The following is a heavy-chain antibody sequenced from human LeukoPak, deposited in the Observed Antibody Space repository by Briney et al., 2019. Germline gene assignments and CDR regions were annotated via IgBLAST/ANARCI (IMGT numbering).Heavy chain of an antibody. CDR1: GFTFSSYW. Sequence: PGGSLRLSCAASGFTFSSYWMSWVRQAQGKGLEWVANIKQDGSEKYYVDSVKGRFTISRDNSKNTLYLQMNSLRAEDTAVYYCAKDRHRAGGSGSWYFDYWGQGTLVTVSS. CDR3: AKDRHRAGGSGSWYFDY. D-gene: IGHD3-10*01. CDR2: IKQDGSEK. V-gene: IGHV3-7*01. J-gene: IGHJ4*02.